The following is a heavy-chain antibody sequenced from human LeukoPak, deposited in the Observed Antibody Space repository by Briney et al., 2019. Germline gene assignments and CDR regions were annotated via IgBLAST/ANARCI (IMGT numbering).Heavy chain of an antibody. CDR1: GFTFSTYP. Sequence: GGSLRLSCAASGFTFSTYPMHWVRQAPGKGLEWVAVISYDGSNKYNADSVKGRFTISRDNSKNTLYLQMNSLRAEDTAGYYCARVPGISMSGGFDYWGQGTLVTVSS. CDR2: ISYDGSNK. D-gene: IGHD6-19*01. V-gene: IGHV3-30-3*01. J-gene: IGHJ4*02. CDR3: ARVPGISMSGGFDY.